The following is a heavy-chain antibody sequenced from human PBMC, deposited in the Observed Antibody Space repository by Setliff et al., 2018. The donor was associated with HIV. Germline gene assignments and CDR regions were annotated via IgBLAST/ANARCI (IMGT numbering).Heavy chain of an antibody. CDR2: TIPMSDIP. V-gene: IGHV1-69*10. Sequence: SVKVSCKASGFTFNHYALSWVRQAPGQRPEWMGGTIPMSDIPNYAQNFQGRVTITADHSTATSYRELSSLSSGNTFVYYCVGVCPGDDGRSGPLASWDYWGQGTQVTVSS. J-gene: IGHJ4*02. CDR3: VGVCPGDDGRSGPLASWDY. CDR1: GFTFNHYA. D-gene: IGHD3-16*01.